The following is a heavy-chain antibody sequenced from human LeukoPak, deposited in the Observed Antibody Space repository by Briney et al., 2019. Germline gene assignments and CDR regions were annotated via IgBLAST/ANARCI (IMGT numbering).Heavy chain of an antibody. Sequence: PGGSLRLSCAASGFTFSSYWMSWVRQSPGKGLEWIGEIHHGGSTTYNPSLKSRVTISLDESKNQFSLKLNSVTAADTAMYYCATYYDRSGYKWDYWGQGTLVTVSS. J-gene: IGHJ4*02. CDR2: IHHGGST. CDR3: ATYYDRSGYKWDY. D-gene: IGHD3-22*01. CDR1: GFTFSSYW. V-gene: IGHV4-4*02.